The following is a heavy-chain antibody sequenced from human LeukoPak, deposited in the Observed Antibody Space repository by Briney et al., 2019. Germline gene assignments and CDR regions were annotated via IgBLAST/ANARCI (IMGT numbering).Heavy chain of an antibody. CDR2: IIPILGIA. CDR3: ASLVGATRIGLG. V-gene: IGHV1-69*04. Sequence: GASVKVSCKASGGTFSSYAISWVRQAPGQGLEWMGRIIPILGIANYAQKFQGRVTITADKSTSTAYMGLSSLRSEDTAVYYCASLVGATRIGLGWGQGTLVTVSS. D-gene: IGHD1-26*01. CDR1: GGTFSSYA. J-gene: IGHJ4*02.